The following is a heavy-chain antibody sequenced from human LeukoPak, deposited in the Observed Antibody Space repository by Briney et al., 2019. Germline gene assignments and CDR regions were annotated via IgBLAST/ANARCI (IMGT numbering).Heavy chain of an antibody. D-gene: IGHD6-6*01. CDR2: ISSNGGST. Sequence: GGSLRLSCAASGFTFSTFAMHWVRQAPGKGLKYVSAISSNGGSTYYANSVKGRFTISRDNSKNTLYLQMGSLRAEDMAVYYCARGRWSSSSGRSAFDIWGQGTMVTVSS. J-gene: IGHJ3*02. V-gene: IGHV3-64*01. CDR1: GFTFSTFA. CDR3: ARGRWSSSSGRSAFDI.